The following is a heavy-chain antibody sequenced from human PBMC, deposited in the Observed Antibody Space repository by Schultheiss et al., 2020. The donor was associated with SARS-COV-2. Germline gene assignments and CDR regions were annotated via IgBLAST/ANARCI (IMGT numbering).Heavy chain of an antibody. CDR3: AARYCSSTSCAYNWFDP. D-gene: IGHD2-2*01. CDR1: GGSISSYY. J-gene: IGHJ5*02. Sequence: SETLSLTCTVSGGSISSYYWSWIRQPAGKGLEWIGRIYTSGSTNYNPSLKSRVTMSVDTSKNQFSLKLSSVTAADTAVYYCAARYCSSTSCAYNWFDPWGQGTLVT. CDR2: IYTSGST. V-gene: IGHV4-4*07.